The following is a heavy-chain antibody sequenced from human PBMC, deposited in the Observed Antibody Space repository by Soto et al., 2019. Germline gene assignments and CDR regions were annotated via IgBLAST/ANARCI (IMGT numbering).Heavy chain of an antibody. J-gene: IGHJ4*02. CDR3: AKDRSYDSSGPAN. D-gene: IGHD3-22*01. V-gene: IGHV3-23*01. CDR1: GFTFSSYS. CDR2: ISGSGGTT. Sequence: GGSLRLSCAASGFTFSSYSMNWVRQAPGKGLEWVSAISGSGGTTYYADSVKGRFTISRDNSKNTLYLQMNSLRAEDTAVYYCAKDRSYDSSGPANWGQGTLVTVSS.